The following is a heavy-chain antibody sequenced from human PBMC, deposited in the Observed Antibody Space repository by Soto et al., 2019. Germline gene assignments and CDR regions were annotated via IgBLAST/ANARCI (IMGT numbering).Heavy chain of an antibody. D-gene: IGHD4-17*01. CDR2: VSAYTGHT. CDR3: ARPSGCYGDYAGSLLY. J-gene: IGHJ4*02. Sequence: QVQLVQSGAEVKKPGASVKVSCKASGYTFSGYAIGWVRQAPGQGLAWMGWVSAYTGHTDYAQNLQGRVSMTTDTSTSTAYMELRSLTSDDTAGYYCARPSGCYGDYAGSLLYWGQGTLVTVSS. V-gene: IGHV1-18*01. CDR1: GYTFSGYA.